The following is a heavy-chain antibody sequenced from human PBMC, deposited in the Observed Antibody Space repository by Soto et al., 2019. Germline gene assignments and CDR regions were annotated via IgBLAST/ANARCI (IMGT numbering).Heavy chain of an antibody. CDR2: TYYRSKWYY. CDR3: ARGEQYSGRIFDY. V-gene: IGHV6-1*01. D-gene: IGHD1-26*01. J-gene: IGHJ4*01. CDR1: GDSVSSNSAG. Sequence: SQTLSLTCAITGDSVSSNSAGWSWVRQSPSRGLEWLGRTYYRSKWYYEYAVSVRGRITINPDTSKIQYSLQLNSVTSEDTAVYFCARGEQYSGRIFDYWGQGTLVTVSS.